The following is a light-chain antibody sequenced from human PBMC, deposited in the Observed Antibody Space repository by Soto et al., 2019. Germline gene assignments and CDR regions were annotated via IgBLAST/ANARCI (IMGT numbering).Light chain of an antibody. V-gene: IGKV3-20*01. CDR3: QQYVSSPWA. J-gene: IGKJ1*01. Sequence: EIVLAQSPGTLFLSPGESATLSCRASQSVSSSFLAWYQQKAGLAPRLLIYGTSRRATGIPDRFSGSGSGTDFTLTISRLEPEDFAVDYCQQYVSSPWAFGQGTKVEI. CDR1: QSVSSSF. CDR2: GTS.